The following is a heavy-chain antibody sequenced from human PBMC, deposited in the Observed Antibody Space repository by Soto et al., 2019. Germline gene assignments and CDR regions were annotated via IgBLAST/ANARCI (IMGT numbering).Heavy chain of an antibody. Sequence: QVQLQESGPGLVKPSQTLSLTCTVSGGSISSGGSYWTWIRQHPGKGLEWIGYIYYSGSTYYNPSIKSRVTSSIDKSENQFSLKLSSVTAADTAVYYCARDGTSGWVDSWGQGILVTVSS. V-gene: IGHV4-31*03. CDR2: IYYSGST. CDR1: GGSISSGGSY. D-gene: IGHD6-19*01. CDR3: ARDGTSGWVDS. J-gene: IGHJ4*02.